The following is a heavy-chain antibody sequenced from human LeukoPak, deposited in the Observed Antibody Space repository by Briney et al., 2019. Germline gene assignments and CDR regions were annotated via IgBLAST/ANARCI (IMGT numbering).Heavy chain of an antibody. CDR2: IGPSDSYT. J-gene: IGHJ3*02. CDR3: ASGYSSSLGAFDI. D-gene: IGHD6-13*01. Sequence: GESLKISCKGSGYSFTNYWITWVRQMSGKGPEWMGGIGPSDSYTNYSPSIQGHVTMSADKSISTAYLQWSSLKASDTAMYYCASGYSSSLGAFDIWGQGTMVTVSS. V-gene: IGHV5-10-1*01. CDR1: GYSFTNYW.